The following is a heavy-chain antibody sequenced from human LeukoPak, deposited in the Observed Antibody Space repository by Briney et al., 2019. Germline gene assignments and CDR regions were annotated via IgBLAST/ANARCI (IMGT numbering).Heavy chain of an antibody. D-gene: IGHD6-13*01. J-gene: IGHJ1*01. V-gene: IGHV3-48*04. CDR2: ISSSSSTI. Sequence: PGKSLRLSCAASGFTFSSYSMNWVRQAPGKGLEWVSYISSSSSTIYYADSVKGRFTISRNNAKNSLYLQMNSLRAEDTAVYYCARGLVDEGSSWLLGAEYFQHWGQGTLVTVSS. CDR3: ARGLVDEGSSWLLGAEYFQH. CDR1: GFTFSSYS.